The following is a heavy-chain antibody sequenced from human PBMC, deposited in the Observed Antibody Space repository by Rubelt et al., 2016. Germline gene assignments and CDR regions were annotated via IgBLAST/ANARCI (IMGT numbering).Heavy chain of an antibody. CDR2: INHSGST. D-gene: IGHD4-17*01. CDR3: ASQKGGAVTT. Sequence: QVQLQESGPGLVKPTETLSLSCAVYGGSFRDYYWSWIRQSPGKGLEWIGEINHSGSTNVNPSLKSRVTISVDTSKNQFSLKLSSVTAADTTMYYCASQKGGAVTTWGQGTLVTVSS. J-gene: IGHJ4*02. CDR1: GGSFRDYY. V-gene: IGHV4-34*01.